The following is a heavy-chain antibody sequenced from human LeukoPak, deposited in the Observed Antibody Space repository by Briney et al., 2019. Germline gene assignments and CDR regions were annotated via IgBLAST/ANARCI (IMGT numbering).Heavy chain of an antibody. CDR3: ARHLSGITGYTYGRGIDY. D-gene: IGHD5-18*01. CDR1: GFTFSSYG. V-gene: IGHV3-33*08. J-gene: IGHJ4*02. Sequence: GGSLRLSCAASGFTFSSYGMHWVRQAPGKGLEWLAGIATDGSFAYYADSVKGRFTISRDNAKTPLYLQMNSLRAEDTAVYYCARHLSGITGYTYGRGIDYWGQGTLVTVSS. CDR2: IATDGSFA.